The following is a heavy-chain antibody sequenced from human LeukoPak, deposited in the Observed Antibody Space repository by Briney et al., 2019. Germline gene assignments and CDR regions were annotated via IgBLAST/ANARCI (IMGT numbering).Heavy chain of an antibody. CDR1: GGSISSGDYY. Sequence: SETLSLTCTVSGGSISSGDYYWSWIRQPPGKGLEWIGYIYYSGSTYYNPSLKSRVTISVDTSKNQFSLKLSSVTAADTAVYYCARGAYCGGDCYSYPHDAFDIWGQGTMVTVSS. J-gene: IGHJ3*02. D-gene: IGHD2-21*02. CDR3: ARGAYCGGDCYSYPHDAFDI. CDR2: IYYSGST. V-gene: IGHV4-30-4*02.